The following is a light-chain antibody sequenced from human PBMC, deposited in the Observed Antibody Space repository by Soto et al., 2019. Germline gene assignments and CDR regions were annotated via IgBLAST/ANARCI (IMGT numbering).Light chain of an antibody. Sequence: QSVLTQPPSASGTPGQRVTISCSGSNSNIGSNTVNWYQQLPATAPKLLIYSDNQRPSGVPDRFSGYKSGTSASLAISGLQSEDEAHYYCAVWDDSLNGPLFGGGTKLTVL. J-gene: IGLJ2*01. CDR2: SDN. CDR1: NSNIGSNT. V-gene: IGLV1-44*01. CDR3: AVWDDSLNGPL.